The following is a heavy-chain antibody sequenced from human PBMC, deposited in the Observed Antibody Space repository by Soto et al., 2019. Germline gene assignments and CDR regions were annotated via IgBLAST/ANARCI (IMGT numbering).Heavy chain of an antibody. Sequence: GGSLRLSCAASGFTFSSYAMSWVRQAPGKGLEWVSAISGSGGRTYYADSVKGRFTISRDNSKNTLYLQMNSLRAEDTAVYYCAKDLAGSGYYYYGMDVWGQGTTVTVSS. CDR3: AKDLAGSGYYYYGMDV. J-gene: IGHJ6*02. D-gene: IGHD3-10*01. CDR1: GFTFSSYA. V-gene: IGHV3-23*01. CDR2: ISGSGGRT.